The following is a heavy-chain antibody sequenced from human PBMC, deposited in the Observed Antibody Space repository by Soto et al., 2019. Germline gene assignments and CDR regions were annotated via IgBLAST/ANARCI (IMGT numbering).Heavy chain of an antibody. CDR1: GCTISSYS. Sequence: VLPLRLSTRASGCTISSYSMNWFLHSPGKGLEWVSSISSSSSYIYYADSVKGRFTISRDNAKNSLYLQMNSLRAEDTAVYSCAATSRAVAKFGPFDYWGQGTLVTVSS. D-gene: IGHD6-19*01. CDR2: ISSSSSYI. V-gene: IGHV3-21*01. J-gene: IGHJ4*02. CDR3: AATSRAVAKFGPFDY.